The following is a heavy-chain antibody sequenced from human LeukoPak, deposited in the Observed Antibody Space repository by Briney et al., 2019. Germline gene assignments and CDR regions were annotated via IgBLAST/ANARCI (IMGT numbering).Heavy chain of an antibody. CDR2: MYYSGNT. CDR1: GDSISSSSFH. V-gene: IGHV4-39*01. Sequence: PSETMSLTCTVSGDSISSSSFHWGWIRQPPGKGLEWIGSMYYSGNTYNNPSLKSRVTMSVDTSKNQFSLNLSSVTAADTAVYYCARHQTSTGYGDGWLDPWGQGTLVTVSS. D-gene: IGHD6-13*01. CDR3: ARHQTSTGYGDGWLDP. J-gene: IGHJ5*02.